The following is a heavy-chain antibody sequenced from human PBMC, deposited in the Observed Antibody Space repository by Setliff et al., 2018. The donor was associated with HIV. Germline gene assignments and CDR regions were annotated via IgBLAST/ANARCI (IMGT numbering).Heavy chain of an antibody. CDR1: GGSISSGSYY. CDR3: ARGLHLRITMVRGEYYGMDV. J-gene: IGHJ6*02. D-gene: IGHD3-10*01. CDR2: IYTSGST. V-gene: IGHV4-61*02. Sequence: SETLSLTCTVSGGSISSGSYYWSWIRQPAGKGLEWIGRIYTSGSTNYNPSLKSRVTISVDTSKNQFSLKLSSVTAADTAVYYCARGLHLRITMVRGEYYGMDVWGQGTTVTVSS.